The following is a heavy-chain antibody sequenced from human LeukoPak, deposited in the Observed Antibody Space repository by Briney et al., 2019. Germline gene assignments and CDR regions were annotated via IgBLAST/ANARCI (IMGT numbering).Heavy chain of an antibody. J-gene: IGHJ5*02. Sequence: ASVKVSCKASGYTFTGYYMHWVRQAPGQGLEWMGWINPNSGGTNYAQKFQGRVAMTRDTSISTAYMELSRLRSDDTAVYYCARDRYSSSPYNWFDPWGQGTLVTVSS. CDR3: ARDRYSSSPYNWFDP. CDR1: GYTFTGYY. D-gene: IGHD6-6*01. V-gene: IGHV1-2*02. CDR2: INPNSGGT.